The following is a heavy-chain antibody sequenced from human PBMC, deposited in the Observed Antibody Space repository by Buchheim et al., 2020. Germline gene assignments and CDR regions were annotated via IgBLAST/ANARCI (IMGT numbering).Heavy chain of an antibody. V-gene: IGHV3-33*01. J-gene: IGHJ6*02. D-gene: IGHD4-11*01. CDR3: ARARTSSSVTNYYYYYGMDV. CDR2: IWYDGSNK. CDR1: GFTFSSYG. Sequence: QVQLVESGGGVVQPGRSLRLSCAASGFTFSSYGMHWVRQAPGKGLEWVAVIWYDGSNKYYADSVKGRFTISRDNSKNTLYLQMNSLRAEDTAVYYCARARTSSSVTNYYYYYGMDVWGQGTT.